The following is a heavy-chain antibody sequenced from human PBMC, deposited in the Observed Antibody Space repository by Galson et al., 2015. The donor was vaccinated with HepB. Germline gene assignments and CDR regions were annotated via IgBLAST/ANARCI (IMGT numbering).Heavy chain of an antibody. D-gene: IGHD2-2*01. V-gene: IGHV3-21*01. CDR3: ARDLRTILVVVPAATRESVDWFDP. CDR2: ISSSSSYI. CDR1: GFTFSSYS. J-gene: IGHJ5*02. Sequence: SLRLSCAASGFTFSSYSMNWVRQAPGKGLEWVSSISSSSSYIYYADSVKGRFTISRDNAKNSLYLQMNSLRAEDTAVYYCARDLRTILVVVPAATRESVDWFDPWGQGTLVTVSS.